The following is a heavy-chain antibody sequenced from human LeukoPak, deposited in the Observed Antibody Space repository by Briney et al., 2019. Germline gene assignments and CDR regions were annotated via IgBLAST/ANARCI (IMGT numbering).Heavy chain of an antibody. Sequence: PGGSLRLSCAASGFTFSSYFMTWVRQAPGKGREGVANIMQDGSKKYYVDSVQGRFSISRDNAQNSLFLHMNSLRAEDTAVYYCARDGEYYGSGNWFDPWGQGTLVTVSS. CDR3: ARDGEYYGSGNWFDP. J-gene: IGHJ5*02. D-gene: IGHD3-10*01. CDR2: IMQDGSKK. V-gene: IGHV3-7*01. CDR1: GFTFSSYF.